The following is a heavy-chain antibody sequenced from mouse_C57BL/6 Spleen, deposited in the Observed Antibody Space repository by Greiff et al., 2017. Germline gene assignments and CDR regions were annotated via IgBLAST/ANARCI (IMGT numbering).Heavy chain of an antibody. Sequence: ESGPGLVKPSQSLSLTCSVTGYSITSGYYWNWIRQFPGNKLEWMGYISYDGSNNYNPSLKNRISITRDTSKNQFFLKLNSVTTEDTATYYCAIDSSGYVDYWGQGTTLTVSS. J-gene: IGHJ2*01. CDR1: GYSITSGYY. V-gene: IGHV3-6*01. CDR2: ISYDGSN. D-gene: IGHD3-2*02. CDR3: AIDSSGYVDY.